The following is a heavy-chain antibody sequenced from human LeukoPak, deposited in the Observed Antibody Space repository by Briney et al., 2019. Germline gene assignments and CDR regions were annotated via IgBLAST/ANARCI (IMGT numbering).Heavy chain of an antibody. CDR2: IYYSGST. J-gene: IGHJ5*02. CDR3: ASGPLRYSSSWYIRNWFDP. Sequence: SETLSLTCTVSGGSISSSSYYWGWIRQPPGKGLEWIGSIYYSGSTYYNPSLKSRVTISVDTSKNQFSLKLSSVTAADTAVYYCASGPLRYSSSWYIRNWFDPWGQGTLVTVSS. V-gene: IGHV4-39*07. CDR1: GGSISSSSYY. D-gene: IGHD6-13*01.